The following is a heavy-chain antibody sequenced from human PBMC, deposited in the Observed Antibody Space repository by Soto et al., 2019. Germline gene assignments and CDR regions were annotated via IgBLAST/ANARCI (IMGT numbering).Heavy chain of an antibody. CDR1: GYTFTNYG. V-gene: IGHV1-18*01. CDR3: ARDWGQQWLAYGMDV. CDR2: ISTYNGHT. D-gene: IGHD6-19*01. J-gene: IGHJ6*02. Sequence: QVQLVQSGAEVKKPGASVKVSCKASGYTFTNYGISWVRQAPGQGLEWMGWISTYNGHTTSAQKLQGRVTMSTDTSTSTAYMELMSLRSDDTAVYYCARDWGQQWLAYGMDVWGQGTTVTVSS.